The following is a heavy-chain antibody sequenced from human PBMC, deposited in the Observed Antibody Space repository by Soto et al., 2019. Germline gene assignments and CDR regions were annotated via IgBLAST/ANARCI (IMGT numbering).Heavy chain of an antibody. V-gene: IGHV4-34*01. D-gene: IGHD3-22*01. Sequence: PSETLSLTCAVYGGSFSGYYWSWIRQPPGKGLEWIGEINHSGSTNYNPSLKSRVTISVDTSKNQFSLKLSSVTAADTAVYYCARGLREYYYDSSGFIWGQGTLVTVSS. CDR1: GGSFSGYY. CDR2: INHSGST. J-gene: IGHJ4*02. CDR3: ARGLREYYYDSSGFI.